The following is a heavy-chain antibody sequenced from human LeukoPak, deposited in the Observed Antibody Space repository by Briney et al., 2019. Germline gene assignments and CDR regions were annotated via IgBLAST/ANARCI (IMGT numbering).Heavy chain of an antibody. D-gene: IGHD1-26*01. CDR3: ARLGSYHDF. Sequence: SDTLSLTCTVSGASISHYYWSWIRQTPAKGLEWMGHIHPSGGSTHYPPLKSRLTMSIDTSSNQLSLQLTSVTAADTAVYFCARLGSYHDFWGRGALVTVSS. V-gene: IGHV4-4*09. CDR1: GASISHYY. CDR2: IHPSGGS. J-gene: IGHJ4*02.